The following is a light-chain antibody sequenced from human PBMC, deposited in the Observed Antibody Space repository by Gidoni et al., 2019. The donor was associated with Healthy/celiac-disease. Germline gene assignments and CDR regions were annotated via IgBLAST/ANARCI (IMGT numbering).Light chain of an antibody. CDR1: QSISSW. J-gene: IGKJ1*01. V-gene: IGKV1-5*03. Sequence: DIQMTQSPSTLSASVGDRVTITCRASQSISSWLALYQQKPEKAPQLLIYKASSLESGVPSRFSGSGSGTEFALTLSSLQPDDFATYSCQRYNSYSRTWTFGQGTKVEIK. CDR2: KAS. CDR3: QRYNSYSRTWT.